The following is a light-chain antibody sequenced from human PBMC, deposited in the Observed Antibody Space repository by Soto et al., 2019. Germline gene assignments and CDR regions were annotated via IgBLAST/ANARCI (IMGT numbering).Light chain of an antibody. V-gene: IGKV3-20*01. CDR3: QQYGSTRT. Sequence: EILLTQSPGTLSLSPGERATLSCGASQTISGSLLAWYQHKRGQAPRLLIYGASTRATGIPDRLSGSGSGTEFTLTISRMEPEDFAVYYCQQYGSTRTFGHGTKVDIK. CDR1: QTISGSL. J-gene: IGKJ1*01. CDR2: GAS.